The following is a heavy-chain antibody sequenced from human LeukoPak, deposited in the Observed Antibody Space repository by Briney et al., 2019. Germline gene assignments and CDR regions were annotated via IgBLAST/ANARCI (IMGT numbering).Heavy chain of an antibody. CDR1: GITFSTFA. CDR3: ARDRDSRWDFDL. J-gene: IGHJ2*01. CDR2: IKQDGSET. V-gene: IGHV3-7*01. D-gene: IGHD3-22*01. Sequence: PGGSLILSCAASGITFSTFAMTWVRQAPGKGLEWVASIKQDGSETYYVDSVKGRFTLSRDNAKNSLYLQMNSLRADDTAVYYCARDRDSRWDFDLWGRGTLVTVSS.